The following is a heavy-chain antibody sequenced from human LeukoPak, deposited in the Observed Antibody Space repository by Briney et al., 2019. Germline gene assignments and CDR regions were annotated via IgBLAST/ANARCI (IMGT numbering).Heavy chain of an antibody. V-gene: IGHV3-9*01. Sequence: GGSLRLSCAASGFTFDDYAMHWVRQAPGKGLEWVSGISWNSGSIGYADSVKGRFTISRDNAKNSLYLQMNSLRAEDTAVYYCARDLAAVAGRWFDPWGQGTLVTVSS. D-gene: IGHD6-19*01. CDR2: ISWNSGSI. CDR1: GFTFDDYA. J-gene: IGHJ5*02. CDR3: ARDLAAVAGRWFDP.